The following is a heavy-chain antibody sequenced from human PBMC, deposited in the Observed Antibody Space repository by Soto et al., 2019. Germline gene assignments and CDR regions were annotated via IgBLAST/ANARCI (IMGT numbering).Heavy chain of an antibody. Sequence: ASVKVSCKASGYTFSSYAIHWVRQAPGQGLEWMGWIHAGNGNTKYSQSFQGRVTISRDTSATTANMELNSLRSEDTAVYYCARGVAFLDYWGQGTLVTVSS. CDR1: GYTFSSYA. V-gene: IGHV1-3*01. D-gene: IGHD2-15*01. J-gene: IGHJ4*02. CDR3: ARGVAFLDY. CDR2: IHAGNGNT.